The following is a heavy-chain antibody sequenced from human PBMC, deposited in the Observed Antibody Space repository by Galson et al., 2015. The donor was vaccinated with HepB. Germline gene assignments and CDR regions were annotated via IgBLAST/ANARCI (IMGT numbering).Heavy chain of an antibody. CDR3: ARAKDSYGYGGVDYYYYMDV. CDR2: ISYDGSNK. CDR1: GFTFSSYA. V-gene: IGHV3-30-3*01. D-gene: IGHD5-18*01. J-gene: IGHJ6*03. Sequence: SLRLSCAASGFTFSSYAMHWVRQAPGKGLEWVAVISYDGSNKYYADSVKGRFTISRDNSKNTLYLQMNSLRAEDTAVYYCARAKDSYGYGGVDYYYYMDVWGKGTTVTVSS.